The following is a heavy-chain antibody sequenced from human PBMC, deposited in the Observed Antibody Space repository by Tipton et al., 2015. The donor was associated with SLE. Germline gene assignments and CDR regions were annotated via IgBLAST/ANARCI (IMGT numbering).Heavy chain of an antibody. CDR3: ARSNLFFFGRASIYTMDV. CDR1: GYSISSGYY. CDR2: IYYSGST. J-gene: IGHJ6*02. V-gene: IGHV4-38-2*01. D-gene: IGHD3-16*01. Sequence: TLSLTCSVSGYSISSGYYWGWIRQPPGKGLGWIGSIYYSGSTYYNPSLKSRVTISVDTSKNQFSLKLSSVTAADAAVYYCARSNLFFFGRASIYTMDVWGQGTTVTVSS.